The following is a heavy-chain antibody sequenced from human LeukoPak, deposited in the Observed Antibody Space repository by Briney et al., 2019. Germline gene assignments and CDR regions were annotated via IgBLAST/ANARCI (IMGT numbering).Heavy chain of an antibody. CDR1: GYTFTSYD. CDR3: ARGAEDSDAFDI. J-gene: IGHJ3*02. D-gene: IGHD2-15*01. Sequence: GASVKVSCKASGYTFTSYDINWVRQATGQGLKWMGWMNPNSGNTGYAQKFQGRVTMTTNTSISTAYMERSSLRSEDTAVYYCARGAEDSDAFDIWGQGTMVTVSS. CDR2: MNPNSGNT. V-gene: IGHV1-8*01.